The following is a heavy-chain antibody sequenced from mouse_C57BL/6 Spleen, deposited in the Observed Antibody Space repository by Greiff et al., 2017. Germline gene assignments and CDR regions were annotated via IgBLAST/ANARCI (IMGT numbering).Heavy chain of an antibody. Sequence: QVQLKQPGAELVKPGASVKMSCKASGYTFTSYWITWVKQRPGQGLEWIGDIYPGSGSTNYNEKFKSKATLTVDTSSRTAYMQLSSLTYEDSAVYYCAISSTGNAMDYWGQGTSVTVSS. CDR1: GYTFTSYW. D-gene: IGHD4-1*02. J-gene: IGHJ4*01. CDR3: AISSTGNAMDY. CDR2: IYPGSGST. V-gene: IGHV1-55*01.